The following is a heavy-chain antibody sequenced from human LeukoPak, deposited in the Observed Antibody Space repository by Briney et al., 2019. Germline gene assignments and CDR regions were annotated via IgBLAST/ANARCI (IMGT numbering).Heavy chain of an antibody. CDR2: IMQDGREK. J-gene: IGHJ4*02. Sequence: GGALGLSCAASGFTFSSYLVSWGRPAPGKGLEWVANIMQDGREKYYVDTVKSRFTISRDNAKNSLYLQMNSLRADDTALYYCARGLMGRYPRFDYWGQGTLVTVSS. CDR3: ARGLMGRYPRFDY. CDR1: GFTFSSYL. D-gene: IGHD2-8*01. V-gene: IGHV3-7*03.